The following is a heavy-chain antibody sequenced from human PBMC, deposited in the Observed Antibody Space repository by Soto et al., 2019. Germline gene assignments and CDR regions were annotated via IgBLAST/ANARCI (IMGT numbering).Heavy chain of an antibody. Sequence: GSLRLSCAASGFTFSSYAMSWVRQAPGKGLEWVSAISGSGGSTYYADSVKGRFTISRDNSKNTLYLQMNSLRAEDTAVYYCASAGNANYYYGMDVWGQGITVTVSS. CDR2: ISGSGGST. D-gene: IGHD6-13*01. J-gene: IGHJ6*02. CDR1: GFTFSSYA. V-gene: IGHV3-23*01. CDR3: ASAGNANYYYGMDV.